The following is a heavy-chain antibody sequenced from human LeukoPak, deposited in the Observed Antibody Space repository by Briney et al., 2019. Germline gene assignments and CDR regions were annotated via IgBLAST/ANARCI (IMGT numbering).Heavy chain of an antibody. D-gene: IGHD6-19*01. J-gene: IGHJ4*02. CDR2: MNPNSGNT. CDR1: GYTFTSCD. CDR3: TRGSSGRRDN. Sequence: ASVNVSCKASGYTFTSCDINWVRQAPGQGLEWMGWMNPNSGNTGYGQSFQGRITMTRDISIGTAYMGLSNLTSEDTAIYYCTRGSSGRRDNWGQGTLVTVSA. V-gene: IGHV1-8*01.